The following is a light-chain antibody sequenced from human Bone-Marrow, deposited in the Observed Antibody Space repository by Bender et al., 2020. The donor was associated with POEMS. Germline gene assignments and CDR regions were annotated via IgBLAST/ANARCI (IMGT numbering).Light chain of an antibody. V-gene: IGLV3-10*01. Sequence: SYELTQPPSVSVSPGQTATITCSGHALTTKYSFWYQLKPGLAPVLVIYEDDKRPSEIPERFSASRSGTMATLTLSGAQVEDEADYYCFATDSSVTQRVFGGGTKLTVL. CDR2: EDD. J-gene: IGLJ3*02. CDR1: ALTTKY. CDR3: FATDSSVTQRV.